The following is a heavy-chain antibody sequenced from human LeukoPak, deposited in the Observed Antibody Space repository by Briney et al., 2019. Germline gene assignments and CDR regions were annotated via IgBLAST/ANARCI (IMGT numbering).Heavy chain of an antibody. CDR2: LSANGAGP. J-gene: IGHJ1*01. V-gene: IGHV3-23*01. Sequence: PGGSLRLSCAASGFTFNSYALTWVRQAPGKGLGWVSSLSANGAGPFYADSVKGRLTVSRDNLKDTRYLQMNSLRVEDTAIYYCEKDPRVGASAAEYFRDWGQRTLV. CDR1: GFTFNSYA. CDR3: EKDPRVGASAAEYFRD. D-gene: IGHD1-26*01.